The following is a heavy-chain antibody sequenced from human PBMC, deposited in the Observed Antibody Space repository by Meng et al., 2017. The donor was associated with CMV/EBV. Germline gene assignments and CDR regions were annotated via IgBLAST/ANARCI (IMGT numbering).Heavy chain of an antibody. CDR1: GFTFSSYS. Sequence: GESLKISCAASGFTFSSYSMNWVRQAPGKGLEWVSSISSSSSYIYYADSVKGRFTISRGNAKNSLYLQMNSLRAEDTAVYYCASYHYSSSQWYFDYWGQGTLVTVSS. CDR2: ISSSSSYI. J-gene: IGHJ4*02. D-gene: IGHD6-13*01. CDR3: ASYHYSSSQWYFDY. V-gene: IGHV3-21*01.